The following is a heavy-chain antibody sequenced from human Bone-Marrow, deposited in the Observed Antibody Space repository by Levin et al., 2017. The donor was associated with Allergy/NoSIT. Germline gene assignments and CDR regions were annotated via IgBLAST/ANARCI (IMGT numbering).Heavy chain of an antibody. D-gene: IGHD6-13*01. CDR1: GFTFDDYA. CDR2: ISWNSGSI. J-gene: IGHJ6*02. CDR3: AKDMSGIAAAGRTARYDYYGMDV. V-gene: IGHV3-9*01. Sequence: GGSLRLSCAASGFTFDDYAMHWVRQAPGKGLEWVSGISWNSGSIGYADSVKGRFTISRDNAKNSLYLQMNSLRAEDTALYYCAKDMSGIAAAGRTARYDYYGMDVWGQGTTVTVSS.